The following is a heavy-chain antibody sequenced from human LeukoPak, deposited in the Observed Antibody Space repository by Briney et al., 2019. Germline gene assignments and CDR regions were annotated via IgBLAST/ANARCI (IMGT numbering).Heavy chain of an antibody. CDR2: FYSGGST. CDR1: GFTVSTNY. V-gene: IGHV3-53*01. Sequence: GGSLRLSCAASGFTVSTNYMSWVRQAPGKGLEWVSVFYSGGSTYYADSVKGRFTISRDNSKNTLSLQMNGLRAEDTAVYYCAREVKRLVFDYCGQGTLVTVSS. D-gene: IGHD6-13*01. J-gene: IGHJ4*02. CDR3: AREVKRLVFDY.